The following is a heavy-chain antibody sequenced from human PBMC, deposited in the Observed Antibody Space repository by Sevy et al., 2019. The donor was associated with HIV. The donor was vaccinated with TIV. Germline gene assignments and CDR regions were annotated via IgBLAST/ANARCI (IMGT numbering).Heavy chain of an antibody. CDR1: GFTFSSYA. CDR2: ISGSGGST. Sequence: GGSLRLSCAASGFTFSSYAMSWVRQAPGKGLEWVSAISGSGGSTYYADSVKGRFTISRDNSKNTLYLQMNSLRAEDIVVYYCAEGGVVHYYYYGMDVWGQGTTVTVSS. V-gene: IGHV3-23*01. J-gene: IGHJ6*02. D-gene: IGHD2-21*01. CDR3: AEGGVVHYYYYGMDV.